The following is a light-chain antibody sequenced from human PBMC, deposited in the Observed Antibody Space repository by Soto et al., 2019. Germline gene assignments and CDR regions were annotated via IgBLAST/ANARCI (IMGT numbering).Light chain of an antibody. CDR2: DAS. V-gene: IGKV3D-20*02. Sequence: EIVLTQSPGTLSLSPGEGATLSCRASQSVSSSYLAWYQQKPGQAPRLLIFDASNRATGIPARFSGSGSGTDFTLTISSLEPEDFAVYYCQQRSNWRITFGQGTRLEIK. CDR3: QQRSNWRIT. J-gene: IGKJ5*01. CDR1: QSVSSSY.